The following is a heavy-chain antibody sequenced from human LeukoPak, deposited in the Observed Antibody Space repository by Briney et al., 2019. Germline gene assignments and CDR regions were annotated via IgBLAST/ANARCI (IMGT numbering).Heavy chain of an antibody. CDR2: ISSSSSYI. V-gene: IGHV3-21*01. CDR1: GFTFSSYS. CDR3: ARVNRRDGYKILLPRTLDY. Sequence: GGSLRLSCAASGFTFSSYSMNWVRQAPGKGLEWVSSISSSSSYIYYADSVKGRFTISRDNAKNSLYLQMNSLRAEDTAVYYCARVNRRDGYKILLPRTLDYWGQGTLVTVSS. J-gene: IGHJ4*02. D-gene: IGHD5-24*01.